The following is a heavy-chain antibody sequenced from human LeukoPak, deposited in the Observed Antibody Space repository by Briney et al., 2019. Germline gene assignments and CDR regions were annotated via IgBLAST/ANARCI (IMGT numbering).Heavy chain of an antibody. CDR3: ARWLRYDYGDYRFDY. D-gene: IGHD4-17*01. CDR1: GGSISSYY. CDR2: IYYSGST. V-gene: IGHV4-59*01. Sequence: SEPLSLTCTVSGGSISSYYWSWIRQPPGKGLEWIGYIYYSGSTNYNPSLKSRVTISVDTSKNQFSLKLSSVTAADTAVYYCARWLRYDYGDYRFDYWGQGTLVTVSS. J-gene: IGHJ4*02.